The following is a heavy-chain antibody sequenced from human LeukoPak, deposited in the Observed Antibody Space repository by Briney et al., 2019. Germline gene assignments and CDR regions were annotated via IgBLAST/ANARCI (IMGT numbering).Heavy chain of an antibody. J-gene: IGHJ4*02. Sequence: GRSLRLSCAASGFTFDNYAMHWARQAPGKGLEWVSGIAWNSGNTGFADSVKGRFTISRDNAENSLYLQMNSLTPEDTAFYAKDMNSYGSGSSYNPWGPFDSWGQGTLVTVSS. CDR1: GFTFDNYA. V-gene: IGHV3-9*01. D-gene: IGHD3-10*01. CDR3: DMNSYGSGSSYNPWGPFDS. CDR2: IAWNSGNT.